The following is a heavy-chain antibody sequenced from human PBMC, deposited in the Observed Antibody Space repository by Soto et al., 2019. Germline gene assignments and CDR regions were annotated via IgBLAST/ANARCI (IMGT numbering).Heavy chain of an antibody. J-gene: IGHJ3*02. CDR1: GFTFSSYD. V-gene: IGHV3-30*18. CDR3: AKANAFDI. Sequence: GGSLRLSCAASGFTFSSYDMHWVRQAPGKGLEWVAVISYDGSNKYYADSVKGRFTISRDNSKNTLYLQMNSLRAEDTAVYYCAKANAFDIWGQGTMVTVS. CDR2: ISYDGSNK.